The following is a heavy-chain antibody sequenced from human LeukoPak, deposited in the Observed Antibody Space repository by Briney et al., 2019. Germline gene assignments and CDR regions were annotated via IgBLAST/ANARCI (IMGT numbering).Heavy chain of an antibody. D-gene: IGHD3-16*02. CDR3: ARIVRQDGGYLDL. CDR1: AGSISAYY. CDR2: TSDSGSS. Sequence: SEALSLTCTVSAGSISAYYWTWIRQPPGKGLEWIGYTSDSGSSNYKSSLKSRVSMSVDTSERQFSLTLTSVTAADTAVYYCARIVRQDGGYLDLWGRGSLVTVSS. J-gene: IGHJ2*01. V-gene: IGHV4-59*08.